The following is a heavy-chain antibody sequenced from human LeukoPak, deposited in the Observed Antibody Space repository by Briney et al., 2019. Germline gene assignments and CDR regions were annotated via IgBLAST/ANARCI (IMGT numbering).Heavy chain of an antibody. J-gene: IGHJ4*02. V-gene: IGHV3-21*05. D-gene: IGHD1/OR15-1a*01. Sequence: GGSLRLSCAASGFTFSSYEMNWVRQAPGKGLEWVSYISSSSSYIYYADSVKGRFTISRDNAKNSLYLQMNSLRAEDTAVYYCARVINWNTLDYWGQGTLVTVSS. CDR1: GFTFSSYE. CDR3: ARVINWNTLDY. CDR2: ISSSSSYI.